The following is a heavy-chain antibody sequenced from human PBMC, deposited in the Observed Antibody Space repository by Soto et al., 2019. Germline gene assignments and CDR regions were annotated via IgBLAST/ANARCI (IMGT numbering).Heavy chain of an antibody. D-gene: IGHD1-26*01. CDR1: GFTFNTHP. CDR2: ISYDGTNK. J-gene: IGHJ4*01. V-gene: IGHV3-30-3*01. Sequence: HPGGSLRLSCAASGFTFNTHPLYWVRQAPGKGLEWVAFISYDGTNKIYADSVKGRFTIYRDTSKSTIYLQMYSLRDYVTAVDYCARVVEGCYFVYWAVEPWSPSPQ. CDR3: ARVVEGCYFVY.